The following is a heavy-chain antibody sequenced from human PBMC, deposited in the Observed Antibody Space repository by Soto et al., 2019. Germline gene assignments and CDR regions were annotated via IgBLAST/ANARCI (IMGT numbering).Heavy chain of an antibody. Sequence: SVKVSCKASGFTFTSSAVQWVRQARGQRLEWIGWIVVGSGNTNYAQKFQERVTITRDMSTSTAYMELSSLRSEDTAVYYCAADREYYYDSSGSGYYYGMDVWGQGTTVTVSS. CDR3: AADREYYYDSSGSGYYYGMDV. J-gene: IGHJ6*02. V-gene: IGHV1-58*01. CDR1: GFTFTSSA. D-gene: IGHD3-22*01. CDR2: IVVGSGNT.